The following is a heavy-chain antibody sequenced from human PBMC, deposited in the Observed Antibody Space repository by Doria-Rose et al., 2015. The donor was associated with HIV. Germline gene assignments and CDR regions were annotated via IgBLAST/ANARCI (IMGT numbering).Heavy chain of an antibody. CDR2: IFSDDER. D-gene: IGHD6-13*01. CDR3: ARIKSSRWYHKYYFDF. J-gene: IGHJ4*02. Sequence: TLKESGPVLVKPTETLTLTCTVSGVSLSSPGMGVSWIRQPPGKALEWLANIFSDDERSYKTSLKSRLTIARCTSKGQVVLTMTDMDPVDTATYYCARIKSSRWYHKYYFDFWGQGTLVIVSA. V-gene: IGHV2-26*01. CDR1: GVSLSSPGMG.